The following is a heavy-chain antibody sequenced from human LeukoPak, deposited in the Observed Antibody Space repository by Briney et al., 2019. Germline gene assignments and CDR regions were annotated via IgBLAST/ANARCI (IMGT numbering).Heavy chain of an antibody. V-gene: IGHV4-34*01. Sequence: SETLSLTCAVYGGSFSDFYWSWIRHPTGKGLEWIGEISRNGGTNYNPSLQSRVTISIDTSKNQFSLRLTSVTPADTAVYYCARIFRLRGSIDPGSSGPFDYWGQGTLVTVSS. D-gene: IGHD4-17*01. CDR2: ISRNGGT. J-gene: IGHJ4*02. CDR1: GGSFSDFY. CDR3: ARIFRLRGSIDPGSSGPFDY.